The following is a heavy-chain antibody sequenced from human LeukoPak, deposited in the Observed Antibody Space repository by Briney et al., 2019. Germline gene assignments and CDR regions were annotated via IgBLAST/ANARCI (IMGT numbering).Heavy chain of an antibody. V-gene: IGHV3-30-3*01. CDR1: GFTFSSYA. Sequence: GGSLRLSCAASGFTFSSYAMHWVRQAPGKGLEWVAVISYDGSNKYYADSVKGRFTISRDNSKNTLYLQMNSLGAEDTAVYYCATSVRGETTRLYYFDYWGQGTLVTVSS. CDR2: ISYDGSNK. J-gene: IGHJ4*02. D-gene: IGHD3-10*01. CDR3: ATSVRGETTRLYYFDY.